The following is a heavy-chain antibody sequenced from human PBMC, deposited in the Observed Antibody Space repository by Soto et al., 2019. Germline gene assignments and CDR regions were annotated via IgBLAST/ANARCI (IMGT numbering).Heavy chain of an antibody. CDR3: ARDVRSVLLWFAEYKDYYYGMDV. CDR2: IIPIFGTA. CDR1: GGTFSSYA. J-gene: IGHJ6*02. Sequence: SVKVSCKASGGTFSSYAISWVRQAPGQGLEWMGGIIPIFGTANYAQKFQGRVTITADESTSTAYMELSSLRSEDTAVYYCARDVRSVLLWFAEYKDYYYGMDVWGQGTTVTVSS. V-gene: IGHV1-69*13. D-gene: IGHD3-10*01.